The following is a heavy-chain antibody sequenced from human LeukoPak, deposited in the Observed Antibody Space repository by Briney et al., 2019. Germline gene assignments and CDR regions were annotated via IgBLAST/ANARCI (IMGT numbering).Heavy chain of an antibody. J-gene: IGHJ6*02. CDR2: IWYDGSNK. CDR1: GFTFSSYG. V-gene: IGHV3-33*01. CDR3: ARDLFAVPGRYYYYGMDV. Sequence: GRSLRLSCAASGFTFSSYGMHWDRQAPGKGLERVAVIWYDGSNKYYADSVKGRFTISRDNSKNTLYLQMNSLRAEDTAVYYCARDLFAVPGRYYYYGMDVWGQGTTVTVSS. D-gene: IGHD6-19*01.